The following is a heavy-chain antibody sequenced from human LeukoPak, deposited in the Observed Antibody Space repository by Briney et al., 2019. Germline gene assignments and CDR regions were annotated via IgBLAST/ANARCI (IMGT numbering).Heavy chain of an antibody. J-gene: IGHJ6*02. CDR1: GFTVSSNY. CDR3: ARDRIAAAGIPYYYYGMDV. D-gene: IGHD6-13*01. CDR2: IYSGGST. V-gene: IGHV3-53*01. Sequence: GGSPRLSCAASGFTVSSNYMSWVRQAPGKGLEWVSVIYSGGSTYYADSVKGRFTISRDNSKNTLYLQMNSLRAEDTAVYYCARDRIAAAGIPYYYYGMDVWGQGTTVTVSS.